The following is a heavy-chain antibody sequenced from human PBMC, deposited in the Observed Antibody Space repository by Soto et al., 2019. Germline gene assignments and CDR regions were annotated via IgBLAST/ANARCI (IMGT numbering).Heavy chain of an antibody. D-gene: IGHD3-3*01. J-gene: IGHJ4*02. Sequence: ASVKVSCKASGHIFTGYIIHWVRHAPGQRLEWMGWINPGKGDTKYSQKFQGRVTINRDTSTFTVFMELSSLRSEDTAVYYCARRPPYYDFWSGVDYWGQGTLVTVSS. CDR1: GHIFTGYI. CDR2: INPGKGDT. V-gene: IGHV1-3*01. CDR3: ARRPPYYDFWSGVDY.